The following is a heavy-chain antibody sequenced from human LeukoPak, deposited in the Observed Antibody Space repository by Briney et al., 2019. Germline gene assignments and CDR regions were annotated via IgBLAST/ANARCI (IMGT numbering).Heavy chain of an antibody. D-gene: IGHD3-10*01. CDR2: INHSGST. Sequence: SETLSLTCAVYGASFSGYYWSWIRQPPGKGLEWIGEINHSGSTNYNPSLKSRVTISVDTSKNQFSLKLSSVTAADTAVYYCAREINYYGSGSPKFFDYWGQGTLVTVSS. CDR3: AREINYYGSGSPKFFDY. J-gene: IGHJ4*02. V-gene: IGHV4-34*01. CDR1: GASFSGYY.